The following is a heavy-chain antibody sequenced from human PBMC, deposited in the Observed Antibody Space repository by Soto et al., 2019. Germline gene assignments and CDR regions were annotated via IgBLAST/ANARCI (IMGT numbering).Heavy chain of an antibody. V-gene: IGHV3-30-3*01. CDR1: GFTFSSYA. Sequence: GGSLRLSCAASGFTFSSYAMHWVRQAPGKGLEWVAVISYDGSNKYYADSVKGRFTISRDNSKNTLYLQMNSLRAEDTAVYYCARDGGSGSYYFWYFDYWGQGTLVTVSS. CDR3: ARDGGSGSYYFWYFDY. D-gene: IGHD3-10*01. J-gene: IGHJ4*02. CDR2: ISYDGSNK.